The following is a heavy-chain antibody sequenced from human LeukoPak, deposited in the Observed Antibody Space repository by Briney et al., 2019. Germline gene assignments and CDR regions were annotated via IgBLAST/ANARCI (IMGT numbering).Heavy chain of an antibody. V-gene: IGHV1-2*02. D-gene: IGHD3-3*01. CDR2: INPNSGGT. J-gene: IGHJ6*03. CDR3: ARGTIFGYYYYYMDV. CDR1: GYTFTGYY. Sequence: ASVKVSCEASGYTFTGYYMHWVRQAPGQGLEWMGWINPNSGGTNYAQKFQGRVTMTRDTSISTAYMELSRLRSDDTAVYYCARGTIFGYYYYYMDVWGKGTTVTVSS.